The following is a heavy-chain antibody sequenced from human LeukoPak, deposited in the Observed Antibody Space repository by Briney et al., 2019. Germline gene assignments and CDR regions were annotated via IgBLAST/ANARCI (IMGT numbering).Heavy chain of an antibody. CDR2: IYYSGST. CDR3: ATYGSGSLDY. J-gene: IGHJ4*02. V-gene: IGHV4-39*01. Sequence: SETLSLTCTVSGGSISSSSYYWGWIRQPPGKGLEWIGSIYYSGSTYYSPSLKSRVTISVDTSKNQFSLKLSSVTAADTAVYYCATYGSGSLDYRGQGTLVTVSS. CDR1: GGSISSSSYY. D-gene: IGHD3-10*01.